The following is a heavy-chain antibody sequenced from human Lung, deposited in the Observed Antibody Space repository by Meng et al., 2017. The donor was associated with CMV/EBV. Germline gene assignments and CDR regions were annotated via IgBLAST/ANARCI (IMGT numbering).Heavy chain of an antibody. Sequence: YDINWRRQASGQGLEWMGWMKPNSGNTGYAQNFQGRLSMTISTSTSTAYMELNSLRSEDTAVYYCTRDGHTGRHGWRYDTGWFDPWGQGTLVTVSS. V-gene: IGHV1-8*01. J-gene: IGHJ5*02. CDR1: YD. CDR2: MKPNSGNT. CDR3: TRDGHTGRHGWRYDTGWFDP. D-gene: IGHD2-8*02.